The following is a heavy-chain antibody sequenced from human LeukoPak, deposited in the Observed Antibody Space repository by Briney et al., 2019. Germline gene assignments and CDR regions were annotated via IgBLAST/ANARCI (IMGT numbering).Heavy chain of an antibody. J-gene: IGHJ4*02. CDR1: GFTFDDYA. Sequence: PGGSLRLSYAASGFTFDDYAMHWVRQAPGKGLEWVSLISGDGGSTYYADSVKGRFTISRDNSKNSLYLQMNSLRTEDTALYYCAKDPYDILTGYPDYWGQGTLVTVSS. CDR3: AKDPYDILTGYPDY. CDR2: ISGDGGST. D-gene: IGHD3-9*01. V-gene: IGHV3-43*02.